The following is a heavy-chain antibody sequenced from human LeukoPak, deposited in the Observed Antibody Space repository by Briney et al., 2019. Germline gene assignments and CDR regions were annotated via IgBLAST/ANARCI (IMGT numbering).Heavy chain of an antibody. V-gene: IGHV3-30*03. Sequence: GGSLRLSCAASGFTFSSYGMHWVRQAPGKGLEWVAVISYDGSNKYYADSVKGRFTISRDNSKNTLYLRMNSLRAEDTAVYYCARDSGRFDVFDIWGQGTMVTVSS. D-gene: IGHD3-10*01. J-gene: IGHJ3*02. CDR2: ISYDGSNK. CDR3: ARDSGRFDVFDI. CDR1: GFTFSSYG.